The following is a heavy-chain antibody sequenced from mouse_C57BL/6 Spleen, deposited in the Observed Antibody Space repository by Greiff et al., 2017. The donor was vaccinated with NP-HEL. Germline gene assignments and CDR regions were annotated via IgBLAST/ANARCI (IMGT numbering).Heavy chain of an antibody. D-gene: IGHD1-1*01. CDR2: IDPSDSYT. Sequence: QVQLQQPGAELVKPGASVKLSCKASGYTFTSYWMQWVKQRPGQGLEWIGEIDPSDSYTNYNQKFKGKATLTVDTSSSTAYMQLSSLTSEDSAVYYCARGATVVGGYFDVWGTGTTVTVSS. CDR3: ARGATVVGGYFDV. J-gene: IGHJ1*03. V-gene: IGHV1-50*01. CDR1: GYTFTSYW.